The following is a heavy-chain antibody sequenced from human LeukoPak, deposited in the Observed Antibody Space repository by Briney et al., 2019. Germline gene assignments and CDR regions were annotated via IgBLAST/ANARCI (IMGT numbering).Heavy chain of an antibody. CDR1: GFSVSSNF. Sequence: GGSLRLSCTASGFSVSSNFMSWVRQAPGKGLEWVPVLYSGANTYYADSVKGRFTISRDNSKNTLFLQMNSLRADDTAVYYCARAVAYYYVSGNYYPGAFDVWGQGTMVTVSS. CDR3: ARAVAYYYVSGNYYPGAFDV. J-gene: IGHJ3*01. D-gene: IGHD3-10*01. CDR2: LYSGANT. V-gene: IGHV3-53*01.